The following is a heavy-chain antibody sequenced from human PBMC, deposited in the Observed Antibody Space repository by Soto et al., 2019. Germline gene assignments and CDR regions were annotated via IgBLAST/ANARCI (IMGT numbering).Heavy chain of an antibody. D-gene: IGHD1-26*01. Sequence: QAPGKGLEWVSGLIWNNGNTGYADSVKGRFTISRDNAKNSLYLQMNSLRVEDLFLDYCGKRIGSRVSAFLVNRSFD. CDR2: LIWNNGNT. J-gene: IGHJ5*02. CDR3: GKRIGSRVSAFLVNRSFD. V-gene: IGHV3-9*03.